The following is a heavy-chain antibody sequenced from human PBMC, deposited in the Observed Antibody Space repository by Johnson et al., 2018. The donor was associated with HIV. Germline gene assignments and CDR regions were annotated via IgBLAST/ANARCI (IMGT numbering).Heavy chain of an antibody. CDR2: ISWNSGSI. CDR1: GFTFDDYA. CDR3: AKDITSPYDSSGYYFAFDI. D-gene: IGHD3-22*01. Sequence: VQLVESGGGLVQPGRSLRLSCAASGFTFDDYAMHWVRQAPGKGLEWVSGISWNSGSIGYADSVKGRFTISRDNAKNSLYLQMNSLRAEDTALYYCAKDITSPYDSSGYYFAFDIWGQGTMVTVSS. V-gene: IGHV3-9*01. J-gene: IGHJ3*02.